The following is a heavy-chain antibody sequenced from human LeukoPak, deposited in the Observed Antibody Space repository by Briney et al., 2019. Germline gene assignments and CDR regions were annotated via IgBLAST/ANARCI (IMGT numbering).Heavy chain of an antibody. CDR2: IHPPDGST. CDR3: ARETYGSGRPRWFDP. J-gene: IGHJ5*02. CDR1: GRTFTTYA. D-gene: IGHD3-10*01. Sequence: ASVKVSCKASGRTFTTYAITWVRQAPGQGLEWVGVIHPPDGSTTYAQKFQGRITMTRDMSTTTVYMELSSLRSEDTAVYVCARETYGSGRPRWFDPWGQGTLVTVSS. V-gene: IGHV1-46*01.